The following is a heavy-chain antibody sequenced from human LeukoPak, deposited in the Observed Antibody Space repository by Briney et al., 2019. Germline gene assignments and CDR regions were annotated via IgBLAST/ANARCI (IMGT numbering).Heavy chain of an antibody. Sequence: ASVKVSYKASGYTFTGYYIYWVRQAPGQGLEWMGQITPTSGGTNYAQKFQGRVTMTRDTSITTAYMELSRLTSDDTAVYYCTRGGADYWGQGTLVTVSS. CDR1: GYTFTGYY. CDR3: TRGGADY. J-gene: IGHJ4*02. CDR2: ITPTSGGT. V-gene: IGHV1-2*06. D-gene: IGHD1-26*01.